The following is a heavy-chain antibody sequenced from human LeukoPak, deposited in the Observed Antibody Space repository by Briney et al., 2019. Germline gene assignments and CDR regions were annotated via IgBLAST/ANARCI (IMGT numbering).Heavy chain of an antibody. D-gene: IGHD4-17*01. CDR1: GGTFSSYA. Sequence: VASVKVSCKASGGTFSSYAISWVRQAPGQGLEWMGRIIPILGIANYAQKFQGRVTITADKSTSTAYMELNSLRAEDTAVYYCARANGDSHLNWFDPWGQGTLVTVSS. V-gene: IGHV1-69*04. J-gene: IGHJ5*02. CDR3: ARANGDSHLNWFDP. CDR2: IIPILGIA.